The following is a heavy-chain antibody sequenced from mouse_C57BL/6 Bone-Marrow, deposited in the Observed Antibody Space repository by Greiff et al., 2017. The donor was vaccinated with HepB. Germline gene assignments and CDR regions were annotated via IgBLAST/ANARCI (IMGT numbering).Heavy chain of an antibody. CDR1: GYAFSSYW. Sequence: QVQLKESGAELVKPGASVKISCKASGYAFSSYWMNWVKQRPGKGLEWIGQIYPGDGDTNYNGKFKGKATLTADKSSSTAYMQLSSLTSEDSAVYYCARGFSTTFDVWGTGTTVTVSS. CDR2: IYPGDGDT. V-gene: IGHV1-80*01. CDR3: ARGFSTTFDV. D-gene: IGHD1-2*01. J-gene: IGHJ1*03.